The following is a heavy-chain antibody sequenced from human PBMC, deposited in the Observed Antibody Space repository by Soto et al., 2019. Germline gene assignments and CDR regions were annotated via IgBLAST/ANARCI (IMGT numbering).Heavy chain of an antibody. CDR1: GFTMSTFF. CDR2: IKGDGSEE. CDR3: VRGGNSAWPRDDSFEG. V-gene: IGHV3-7*01. J-gene: IGHJ3*01. D-gene: IGHD6-19*01. Sequence: GTLRLSCAVSGFTMSTFFMNWVRQAPGKGLEWVASIKGDGSEEYFVDSVRGRFTISRDNAKNSLFLEMNSMRAEDTAVYYCVRGGNSAWPRDDSFEGWGQGTTVTVSS.